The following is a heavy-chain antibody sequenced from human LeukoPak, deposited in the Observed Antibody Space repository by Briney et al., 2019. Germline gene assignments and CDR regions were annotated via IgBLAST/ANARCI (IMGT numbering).Heavy chain of an antibody. J-gene: IGHJ3*02. D-gene: IGHD3-22*01. Sequence: QAGGSLRLSCAASGFTFSSYSMNWVRQAPGKGLEWVSYISSSSSTIYYADSVKGRFTISRDNAKNSLNLQMNSLRAEDTAVYYCARAFYDSSGYPDAFDIWGQGTMVTVSS. CDR3: ARAFYDSSGYPDAFDI. CDR2: ISSSSSTI. V-gene: IGHV3-48*04. CDR1: GFTFSSYS.